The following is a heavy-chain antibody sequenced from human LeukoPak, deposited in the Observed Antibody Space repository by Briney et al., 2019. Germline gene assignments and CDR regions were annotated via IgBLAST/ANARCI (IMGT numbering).Heavy chain of an antibody. V-gene: IGHV3-7*01. CDR2: IKQDGSET. D-gene: IGHD4-17*01. CDR1: GFTFSRYW. J-gene: IGHJ6*02. Sequence: GGSLRLSCAASGFTFSRYWMTWVRQAPGKGLEWVANIKQDGSETVYADSVKGRFTISRDNAKSSLYLQLNSLRAEDMAVYFCASEGGPTVTTRDGMDVWGQGTTVTVSS. CDR3: ASEGGPTVTTRDGMDV.